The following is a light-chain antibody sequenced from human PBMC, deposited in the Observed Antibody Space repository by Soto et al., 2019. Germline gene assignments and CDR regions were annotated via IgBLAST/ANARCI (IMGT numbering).Light chain of an antibody. V-gene: IGLV2-14*01. CDR2: EVN. Sequence: QSALTQPASVSGSPGQSITISCTGTSSDVGGYNYVSWYQQHPGQAPKLMIYEVNNRPSGVSNRFSGSKSGNTASLTISGLQAEDEAHYYCRSYTTSNTLGGLFGGVTQLTVL. J-gene: IGLJ2*01. CDR3: RSYTTSNTLGGL. CDR1: SSDVGGYNY.